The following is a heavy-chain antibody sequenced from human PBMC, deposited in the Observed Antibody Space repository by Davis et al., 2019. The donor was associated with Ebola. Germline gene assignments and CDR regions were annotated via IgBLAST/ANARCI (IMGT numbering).Heavy chain of an antibody. D-gene: IGHD2-2*01. CDR1: GCSISSGSYS. V-gene: IGHV4-61*09. J-gene: IGHJ6*03. CDR2: IYTSGST. CDR3: ARVVKLSSTSWWGYYYYMDV. Sequence: PSETLSLTCTVSGCSISSGSYSWSWIRQPAGKGLEWFGHIYTSGSTNDNPSLKSRVTISVDTSKNQFSLKLSSVTAADTAVYYCARVVKLSSTSWWGYYYYMDVWGKGTTVTVSS.